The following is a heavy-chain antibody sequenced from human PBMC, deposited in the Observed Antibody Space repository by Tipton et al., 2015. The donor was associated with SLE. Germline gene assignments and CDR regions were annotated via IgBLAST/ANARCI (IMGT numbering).Heavy chain of an antibody. CDR3: ARGLMVVTLGWFDP. D-gene: IGHD4-23*01. CDR2: INHSGST. CDR1: GASVSNYY. Sequence: TLSLTCTVSGASVSNYYWSWIRQPPGKGLEWIGEINHSGSTNYNPSLKSRVTISVDTSKNQFSLKLSSVTAADTAVYYCARGLMVVTLGWFDPWGQGTLVTVSS. J-gene: IGHJ5*02. V-gene: IGHV4-34*01.